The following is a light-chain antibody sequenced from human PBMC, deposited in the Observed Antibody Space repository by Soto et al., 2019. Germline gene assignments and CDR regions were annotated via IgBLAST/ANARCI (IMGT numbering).Light chain of an antibody. CDR2: NVN. Sequence: QSALTQPASVSASPGQSITISCTGTNSDVGAYDHVSWYQQHPGKAPELLIYNVNNRPSGISHRFSGSKSGNTASLTISGLQTEDEGDYYCCSFTVTNTYVFGTGTKLTVL. CDR3: CSFTVTNTYV. V-gene: IGLV2-14*01. J-gene: IGLJ1*01. CDR1: NSDVGAYDH.